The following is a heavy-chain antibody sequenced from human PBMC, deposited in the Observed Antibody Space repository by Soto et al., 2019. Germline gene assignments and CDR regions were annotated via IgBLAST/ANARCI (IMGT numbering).Heavy chain of an antibody. V-gene: IGHV4-61*01. CDR3: ASGYSSSWYIY. D-gene: IGHD6-13*01. Sequence: SSTLSLTCTVSVGSVSSGSYYWRWIRQPPGKGLEWIGYIYYSGSTNYNPSLKSRVTISVDTSKNQFSLKLSSVTAADTAVYYCASGYSSSWYIYWGQGTLVTVSS. CDR1: VGSVSSGSYY. J-gene: IGHJ4*02. CDR2: IYYSGST.